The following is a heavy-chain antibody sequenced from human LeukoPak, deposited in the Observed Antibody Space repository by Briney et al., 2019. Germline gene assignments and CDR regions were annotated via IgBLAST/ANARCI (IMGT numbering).Heavy chain of an antibody. D-gene: IGHD5/OR15-5a*01. Sequence: GASVKDSFKASGYTFICYYLHWVRRAPGQGLEWMGWINPTSGGTNYAQKFQDRVTMTRDKSINTAYMELSRLTSDDTAVYYCARLVGLSTTASYWGQGTLVIVSS. CDR3: ARLVGLSTTASY. J-gene: IGHJ4*02. CDR1: GYTFICYY. CDR2: INPTSGGT. V-gene: IGHV1-2*02.